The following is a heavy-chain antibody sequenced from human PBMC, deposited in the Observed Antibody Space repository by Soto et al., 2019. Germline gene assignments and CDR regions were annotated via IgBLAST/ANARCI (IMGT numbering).Heavy chain of an antibody. CDR1: GFTFSSYS. D-gene: IGHD2-15*01. CDR2: ISSSSSYI. Sequence: GGSLRLSCAASGFTFSSYSMNWVRQAPGKGLEWVSSISSSSSYIYYADSVKGRFTISRDNAKNSLYLQMNSLRAEDTAVYYCVSICLGYCSGGSCYCDYWGQGTLVTVSS. V-gene: IGHV3-21*01. CDR3: VSICLGYCSGGSCYCDY. J-gene: IGHJ4*02.